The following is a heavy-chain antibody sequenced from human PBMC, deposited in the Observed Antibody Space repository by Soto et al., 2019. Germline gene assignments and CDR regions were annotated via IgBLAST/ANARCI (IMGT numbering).Heavy chain of an antibody. V-gene: IGHV1-69*01. J-gene: IGHJ6*02. CDR3: ARDGMGTLVGGMDV. Sequence: QGQLVQSGAEVKNHGSSVKVSCKTSGGTFSNDAISWVRQAPGQGLEWMGGIIPIYGTTHYAQKFQDRVKLTADESTATAYMELSSLRSEDTGVYYCARDGMGTLVGGMDVWGQGTTVTVSS. CDR2: IIPIYGTT. CDR1: GGTFSNDA. D-gene: IGHD6-6*01.